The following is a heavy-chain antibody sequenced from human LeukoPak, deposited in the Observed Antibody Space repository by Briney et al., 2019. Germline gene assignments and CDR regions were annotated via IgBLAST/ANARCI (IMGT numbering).Heavy chain of an antibody. J-gene: IGHJ3*02. Sequence: GRSLRLSCAASGFSFSSYGMHWVRQAPGKGLEWVAVISYDGSNKYYAESVKGLFTISRDNSKNTLHMQMNTLRAEDTAMYYCAKALNYYDRAYDMWGQGTVVTVPS. D-gene: IGHD3-22*01. V-gene: IGHV3-30*18. CDR3: AKALNYYDRAYDM. CDR1: GFSFSSYG. CDR2: ISYDGSNK.